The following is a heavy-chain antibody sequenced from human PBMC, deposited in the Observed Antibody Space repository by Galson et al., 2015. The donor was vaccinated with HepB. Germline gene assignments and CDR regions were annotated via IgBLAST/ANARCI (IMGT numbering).Heavy chain of an antibody. J-gene: IGHJ4*02. V-gene: IGHV6-1*01. Sequence: CAISGDSVSSNTVGWNWIRQSPSRGLEWLGRTYYRSKWSNDYAESVQSRITTNPDTSKNQISLQLNSVTPEDTAVYYCARSIHLGRGFDSWGQGTLVTVSS. CDR1: GDSVSSNTVG. CDR2: TYYRSKWSN. CDR3: ARSIHLGRGFDS. D-gene: IGHD7-27*01.